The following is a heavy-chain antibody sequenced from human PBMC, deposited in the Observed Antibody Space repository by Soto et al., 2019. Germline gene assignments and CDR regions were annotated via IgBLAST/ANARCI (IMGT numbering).Heavy chain of an antibody. D-gene: IGHD3-10*01. CDR1: GWSFSGYY. Sequence: SETLSLTCAVYGWSFSGYYWSWIRQPPGKGLEWIGEINHSGSTNYNPSLKSRVTISVDTSKNQFSLKLSSVTAADTAVYYCATGSGIDRRILDHYYGLDVSGQRTSVIVAS. CDR3: ATGSGIDRRILDHYYGLDV. V-gene: IGHV4-34*01. CDR2: INHSGST. J-gene: IGHJ6*02.